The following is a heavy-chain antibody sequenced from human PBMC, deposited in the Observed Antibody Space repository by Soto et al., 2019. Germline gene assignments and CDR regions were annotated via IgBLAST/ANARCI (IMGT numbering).Heavy chain of an antibody. J-gene: IGHJ3*02. V-gene: IGHV3-11*03. CDR3: ATGQQVRMADI. CDR2: ISGDSRDT. CDR1: KFTVSAYY. D-gene: IGHD6-13*01. Sequence: QVQVLESGGGLVKPGGSLRLSCAASKFTVSAYYMAWIRQAPGKGLEWISYISGDSRDTNYVDSVKGRFTISRDNAKNSLYLQMYSLTVEDTAVYFCATGQQVRMADIWGQGTVVTVSS.